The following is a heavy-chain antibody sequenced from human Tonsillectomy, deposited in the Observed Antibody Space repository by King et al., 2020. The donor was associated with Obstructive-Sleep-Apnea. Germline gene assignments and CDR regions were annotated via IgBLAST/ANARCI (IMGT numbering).Heavy chain of an antibody. D-gene: IGHD2-15*01. CDR1: GFTFSNYG. CDR2: IWYDGSNK. V-gene: IGHV3-33*01. J-gene: IGHJ4*02. CDR3: AGVGGDCSGCCFSVGYFDY. Sequence: VQLVESGGGVVQPGRSLRLSCAASGFTFSNYGMHWVRQAPGKGLEWVAVIWYDGSNKYYTDSVKGRFTISRDNSKNTLYLQMNSLRAEDTAVYYCAGVGGDCSGCCFSVGYFDYWGQGTLVTVSS.